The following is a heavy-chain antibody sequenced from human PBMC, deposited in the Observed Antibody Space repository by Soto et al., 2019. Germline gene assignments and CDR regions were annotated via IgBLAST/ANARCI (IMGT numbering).Heavy chain of an antibody. CDR1: GFTFSSYW. CDR3: AMVPKKIPQY. CDR2: ISTDASRT. Sequence: EVQLVESGGGLVQPGGSLRLSCAASGFTFSSYWMHWVRQAPGKGLVWVSSISTDASRTSYADPVKGRFTISRDNAKNTLYLQLNSVRAEDMAVNYCAMVPKKIPQYWGKGTLVIVSP. J-gene: IGHJ1*01. V-gene: IGHV3-74*01. D-gene: IGHD2-15*01.